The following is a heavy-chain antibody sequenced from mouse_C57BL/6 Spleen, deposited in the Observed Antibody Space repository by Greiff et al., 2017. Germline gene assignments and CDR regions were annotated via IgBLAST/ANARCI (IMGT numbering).Heavy chain of an antibody. CDR2: IDPSDSYT. D-gene: IGHD2-5*01. V-gene: IGHV1-50*01. CDR3: ARSPYSNYGGYAMDY. J-gene: IGHJ4*01. CDR1: GYTFTRYW. Sequence: VQLQQPGAELVKPGASVKLSCKASGYTFTRYWMQWVKQRPGQGLEWIGEIDPSDSYTNYNQKFKGKATLTVDTSSSTAYMQLSSLTSEDSAVYYCARSPYSNYGGYAMDYWGQGTSVTGSS.